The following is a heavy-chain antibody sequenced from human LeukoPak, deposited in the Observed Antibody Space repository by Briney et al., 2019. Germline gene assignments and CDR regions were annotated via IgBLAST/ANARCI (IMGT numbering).Heavy chain of an antibody. CDR3: ARGHWLDSFDY. CDR2: IKQDGSEK. J-gene: IGHJ4*02. Sequence: GGSLRLSCAASGFTFSRYWMSWVRQAPGKGLEWVANIKQDGSEKYYVDSVKDRFTISRDNANNSLYLQMNSLRAEDTAVYYCARGHWLDSFDYWGQGTLVTVSS. V-gene: IGHV3-7*01. CDR1: GFTFSRYW. D-gene: IGHD6-19*01.